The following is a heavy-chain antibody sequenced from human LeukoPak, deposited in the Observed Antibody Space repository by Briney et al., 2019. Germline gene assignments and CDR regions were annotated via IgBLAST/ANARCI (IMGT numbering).Heavy chain of an antibody. Sequence: SETLSLTCTVSGASISSYYWSWIRQPAGKGLEWIGRIYISGSTNYNPSLKSRVTMSVDTSKNHFSLKLSSVTAADTAVYYCARHRGEYTYGAFDYWAQGTLVTVSS. CDR1: GASISSYY. J-gene: IGHJ4*02. CDR3: ARHRGEYTYGAFDY. D-gene: IGHD5-18*01. V-gene: IGHV4-4*07. CDR2: IYISGST.